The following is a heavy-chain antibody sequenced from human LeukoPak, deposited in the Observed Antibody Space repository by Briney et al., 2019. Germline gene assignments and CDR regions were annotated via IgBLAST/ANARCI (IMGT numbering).Heavy chain of an antibody. CDR2: INPNSGAT. J-gene: IGHJ4*02. CDR3: ARRNSGWEFDY. V-gene: IGHV1-2*02. Sequence: ASVKVSCKASGYTFTVSSIHWVRQAPGQGLEWMGSINPNSGATKYAQNFQGRVTMTRDTSISTAYMELSRLRSDDTAVYYCARRNSGWEFDYWGQGTLVSVSS. CDR1: GYTFTVSS. D-gene: IGHD6-19*01.